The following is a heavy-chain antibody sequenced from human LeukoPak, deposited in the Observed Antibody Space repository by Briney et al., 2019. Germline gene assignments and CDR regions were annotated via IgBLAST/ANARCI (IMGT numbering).Heavy chain of an antibody. V-gene: IGHV3-30*02. D-gene: IGHD2-2*01. CDR1: GFTFSSYG. CDR2: IRYDGSNK. CDR3: AKDSTFLGYCSSASCYGMGYFDY. Sequence: PGGSLRLSCAASGFTFSSYGMHWVRQAPGKGLEWVAFIRYDGSNKYYADSVKGRFTISRDNSKNTLYLQMNSLRAEDTAVYYCAKDSTFLGYCSSASCYGMGYFDYWGQGTLVTVSS. J-gene: IGHJ4*02.